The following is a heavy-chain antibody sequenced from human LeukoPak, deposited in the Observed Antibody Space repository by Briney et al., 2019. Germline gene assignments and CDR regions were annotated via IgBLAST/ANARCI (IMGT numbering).Heavy chain of an antibody. Sequence: GGSLRLSCAASGFTVSSNYMNWVRQAPGKGLEWVSSISSSSSYIYYADSVKGRFTISRDNAKNSLYLQMNSLRAEDTAVYYCARDGLGYCSGGSCSPNYGMDVWGQGTTVTVSS. V-gene: IGHV3-21*01. J-gene: IGHJ6*02. D-gene: IGHD2-15*01. CDR1: GFTVSSNY. CDR3: ARDGLGYCSGGSCSPNYGMDV. CDR2: ISSSSSYI.